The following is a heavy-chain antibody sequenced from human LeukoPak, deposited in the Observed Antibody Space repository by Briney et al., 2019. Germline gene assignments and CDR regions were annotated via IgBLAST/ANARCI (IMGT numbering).Heavy chain of an antibody. CDR1: GYTFTDYY. J-gene: IGHJ4*02. CDR2: TNPSSGDT. V-gene: IGHV1-2*02. D-gene: IGHD1-26*01. Sequence: ASVKVSCKASGYTFTDYYMHWVRQAPGQRLEWMGWTNPSSGDTKYAQNFQDRVTMTRDTSISTAYVELSGLTSDDTALYYCARGSALQGARFPFAYWGQGTLVTVSS. CDR3: ARGSALQGARFPFAY.